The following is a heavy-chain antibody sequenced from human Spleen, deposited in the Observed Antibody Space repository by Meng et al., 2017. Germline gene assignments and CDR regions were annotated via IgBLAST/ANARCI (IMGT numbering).Heavy chain of an antibody. J-gene: IGHJ5*02. Sequence: VQRQGPGPGLVKPSGTLSLTCAVSGGSISSNNGWSWVRQPPGKGLEWIGEIYHSGSTNYNPSLKSRVTMSVDKSKNQFSLKLSSVTAADTAVYYCASQVFSGLNWFGPWGQGTLVTVSS. D-gene: IGHD3-10*01. CDR2: IYHSGST. CDR1: GGSISSNNG. V-gene: IGHV4-4*02. CDR3: ASQVFSGLNWFGP.